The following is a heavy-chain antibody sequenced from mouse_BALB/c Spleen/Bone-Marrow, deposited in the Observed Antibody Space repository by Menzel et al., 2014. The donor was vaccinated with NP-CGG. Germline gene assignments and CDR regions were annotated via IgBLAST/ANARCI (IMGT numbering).Heavy chain of an antibody. D-gene: IGHD1-1*02. CDR3: ARHEGGGYFDY. J-gene: IGHJ2*01. V-gene: IGHV1-62-2*01. CDR2: FYPGSGSI. CDR1: GYTFTEYI. Sequence: VKVVESGAGLVKPGASVKLSCKASGYTFTEYIIHWVKQRSGQGLEWIGWFYPGSGSIKYNEKFKDKATLTADKSSSTAYMELSRLTSEDSAVYFCARHEGGGYFDYWGQGTTLTVSS.